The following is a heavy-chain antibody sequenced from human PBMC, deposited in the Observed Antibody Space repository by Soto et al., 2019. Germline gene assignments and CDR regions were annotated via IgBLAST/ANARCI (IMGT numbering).Heavy chain of an antibody. J-gene: IGHJ4*02. CDR3: ARSLVGYCTNGVCPIDY. CDR2: ISSSSSYI. CDR1: GFTFSSYS. V-gene: IGHV3-21*01. Sequence: GALRLSCAASGFTFSSYSMNWVRQAPGKGLEWVSSISSSSSYIYYVDSVKGRFTISRDNAKNSLYLQMNSLRAEDTAVYYCARSLVGYCTNGVCPIDYWGQGTLVTVSS. D-gene: IGHD2-8*01.